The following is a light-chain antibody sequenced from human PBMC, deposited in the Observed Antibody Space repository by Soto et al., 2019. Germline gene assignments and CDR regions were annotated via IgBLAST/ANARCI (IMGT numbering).Light chain of an antibody. CDR2: EVN. V-gene: IGLV2-14*01. Sequence: QSALTQPASVSGSPGQSITISCTGTSSDVGDYNYVSWYQQHPGKAPKLMIYEVNNRPSGVSNRFSGSKSGNTASLTISGLQAEDEADYYCSSYTSRSTRVFGTGTRSP. CDR3: SSYTSRSTRV. J-gene: IGLJ1*01. CDR1: SSDVGDYNY.